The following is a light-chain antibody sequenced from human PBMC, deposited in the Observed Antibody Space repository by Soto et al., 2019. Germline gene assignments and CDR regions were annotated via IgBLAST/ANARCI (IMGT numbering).Light chain of an antibody. CDR1: QGISNY. Sequence: DIQMTQSPSSLSASVGDRVTITCRASQGISNYLAWYQQKPGKVPKLLIYPASALQSGVPSRFSGSGSGTDFTLTISSLQPEDVATYYCQKYNSAPTWTFGQGTKVEIQ. CDR3: QKYNSAPTWT. J-gene: IGKJ1*01. CDR2: PAS. V-gene: IGKV1-27*01.